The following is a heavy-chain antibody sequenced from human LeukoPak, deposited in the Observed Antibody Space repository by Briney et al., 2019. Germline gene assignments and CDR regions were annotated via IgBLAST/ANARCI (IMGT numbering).Heavy chain of an antibody. CDR3: VRESAGVGAKAFDM. D-gene: IGHD3-3*01. Sequence: GGSLRLSCAASGFSLHAYEMRWVRQVTGKRVEWVSAIGTAFDTFYAASVEGRFTISRENAKNSFYLQMNSLTAGDTALYFCVRESAGVGAKAFDMWGQGTAVTVSS. CDR1: GFSLHAYE. CDR2: IGTAFDT. V-gene: IGHV3-13*01. J-gene: IGHJ3*02.